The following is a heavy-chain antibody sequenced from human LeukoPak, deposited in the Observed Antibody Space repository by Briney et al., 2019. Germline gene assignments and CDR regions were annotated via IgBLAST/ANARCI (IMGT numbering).Heavy chain of an antibody. CDR3: ARDPTYYYDSSGYRDAFDI. Sequence: SVKVSCKASGGTFSSYAISWVRQAPGQGLEWMGGIIPILGIANYAQKFQGRVTITADKSTSTAYMELSSLRSEDTAVYYCARDPTYYYDSSGYRDAFDIWGQGTMVTVSS. CDR1: GGTFSSYA. CDR2: IIPILGIA. J-gene: IGHJ3*02. V-gene: IGHV1-69*10. D-gene: IGHD3-22*01.